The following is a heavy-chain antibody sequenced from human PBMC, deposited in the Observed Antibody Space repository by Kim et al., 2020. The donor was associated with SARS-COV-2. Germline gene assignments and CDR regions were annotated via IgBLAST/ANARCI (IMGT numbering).Heavy chain of an antibody. CDR1: GFTFDDYA. D-gene: IGHD3-9*01. CDR2: ISWNSGSI. J-gene: IGHJ6*02. V-gene: IGHV3-9*01. CDR3: AKDILARYFDWLSPLTASDYGMDV. Sequence: GGSLRLSCAASGFTFDDYAMHWVRQAPGKGLEWVSGISWNSGSIGYADSVKGRFTISRDNAKNSLYLQMNSLRAEDTALYYCAKDILARYFDWLSPLTASDYGMDVWGQGTTVTVSS.